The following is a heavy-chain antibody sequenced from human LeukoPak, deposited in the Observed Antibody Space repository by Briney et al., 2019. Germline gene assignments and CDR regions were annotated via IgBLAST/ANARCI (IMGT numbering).Heavy chain of an antibody. CDR3: AKGARDGYNYVED. CDR2: ISWDGGST. CDR1: GFTFDDYA. D-gene: IGHD5-24*01. V-gene: IGHV3-43D*04. Sequence: VGSLRLSCAASGFTFDDYAMHWVRQAPGKGLEWVSLISWDGGSTYYADSVKGRFTISRDNSRNSLYLQMNSLRAEDTALYYCAKGARDGYNYVEDWGQGTLVTVSS. J-gene: IGHJ4*02.